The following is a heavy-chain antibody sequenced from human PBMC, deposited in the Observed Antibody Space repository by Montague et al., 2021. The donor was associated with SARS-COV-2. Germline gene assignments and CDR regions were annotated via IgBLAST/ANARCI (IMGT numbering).Heavy chain of an antibody. V-gene: IGHV4-34*01. CDR2: INHSETA. D-gene: IGHD2-2*01. Sequence: SETLSLTCAVYGGSFSVYYWSWLRLSPRRGLEWISDINHSETANYYPSLTSRISITVDTSKNQYTLNLTPVTAADTATSYCASERKVVRAARTLVAFDLWGQGTMVTVSS. CDR1: GGSFSVYY. J-gene: IGHJ3*01. CDR3: ASERKVVRAARTLVAFDL.